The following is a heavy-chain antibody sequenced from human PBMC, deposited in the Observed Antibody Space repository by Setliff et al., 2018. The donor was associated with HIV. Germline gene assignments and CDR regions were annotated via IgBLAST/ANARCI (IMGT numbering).Heavy chain of an antibody. CDR3: ARTVRSAYGLDYFDF. CDR2: IYYTGTT. CDR1: GDSISSGSDY. Sequence: TLSLTCPVSGDSISSGSDYWSWIRQHPWKGLEWIGYIYYTGTTYFNPSLKNRLSISVDTSKNQFSLRVTSVTAADSAVYYCARTVRSAYGLDYFDFWGPGTPVTVSS. J-gene: IGHJ4*02. V-gene: IGHV4-31*03. D-gene: IGHD5-12*01.